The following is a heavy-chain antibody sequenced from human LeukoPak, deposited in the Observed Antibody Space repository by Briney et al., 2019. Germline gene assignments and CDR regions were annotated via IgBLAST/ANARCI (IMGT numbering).Heavy chain of an antibody. D-gene: IGHD2-15*01. Sequence: PSETLSLTCTVSGGSISSGSYYWSWIRQPPGKGLEWIGSIYYSGSTYYNPSLKSRVTISVDTSKNQFSLKLSSATAADTAVYYCARHKVVAAAATYNWFDPWGQGTLVTVSS. J-gene: IGHJ5*02. V-gene: IGHV4-39*01. CDR1: GGSISSGSYY. CDR3: ARHKVVAAAATYNWFDP. CDR2: IYYSGST.